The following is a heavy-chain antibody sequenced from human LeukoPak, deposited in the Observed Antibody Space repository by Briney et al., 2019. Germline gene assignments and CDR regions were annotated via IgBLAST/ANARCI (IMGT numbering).Heavy chain of an antibody. D-gene: IGHD5-24*01. CDR3: ARDQGEMATTP. Sequence: GASVKVSCKASGYAFTSYGINWVRQAPGQGLEWMGWISVNNRNTHYAQKFQGRVTMTTDTSTSTAYMEVSSLRSEDTAVYYCARDQGEMATTPWGQGTLVTVSS. CDR1: GYAFTSYG. V-gene: IGHV1-18*01. CDR2: ISVNNRNT. J-gene: IGHJ5*02.